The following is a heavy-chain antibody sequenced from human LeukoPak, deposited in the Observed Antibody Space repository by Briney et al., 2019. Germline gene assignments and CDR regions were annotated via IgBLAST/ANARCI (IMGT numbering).Heavy chain of an antibody. CDR2: INTYNGNT. CDR1: GYTFTTYG. V-gene: IGHV1-18*01. J-gene: IGHJ5*02. CDR3: ARDLGSGPNWFDP. Sequence: AASVKVSCKASGYTFTTYGISWVRQAPGQGLEWMRWINTYNGNTNYAQKLQGRVTMTTDTSTSTAYMELRSLRSDDTAVYYCARDLGSGPNWFDPWGQGTLVTVSS. D-gene: IGHD6-19*01.